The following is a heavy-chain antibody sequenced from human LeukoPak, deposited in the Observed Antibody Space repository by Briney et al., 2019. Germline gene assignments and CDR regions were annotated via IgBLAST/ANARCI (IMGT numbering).Heavy chain of an antibody. D-gene: IGHD5-12*01. J-gene: IGHJ4*02. V-gene: IGHV3-23*01. CDR1: GVTFSTCA. CDR3: AKANIVATRAYEN. Sequence: GGSLRLSCAASGVTFSTCAMAWVRQAPGKGLEWVSAVSGSGESIHYADSVKGRFIISRDNSRNTLFLQMNSLRGEDTAVYYCAKANIVATRAYENWGQGALVTVSS. CDR2: VSGSGESI.